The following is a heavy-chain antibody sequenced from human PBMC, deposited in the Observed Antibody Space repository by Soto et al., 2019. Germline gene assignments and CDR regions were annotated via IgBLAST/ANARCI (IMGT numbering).Heavy chain of an antibody. CDR1: GFSLTSGVVG. Sequence: QITLKESGPTLVKPTQTLTLTCTFSGFSLTSGVVGVGWIRQPPGEALEWLALIYWNDEQYYHPSLRNRLTITRDTSKNQVVLTMTNMDPLDTATYYCAHRLPGPSGYDVWGQGTTVTVSS. J-gene: IGHJ6*02. CDR2: IYWNDEQ. CDR3: AHRLPGPSGYDV. V-gene: IGHV2-5*01. D-gene: IGHD6-13*01.